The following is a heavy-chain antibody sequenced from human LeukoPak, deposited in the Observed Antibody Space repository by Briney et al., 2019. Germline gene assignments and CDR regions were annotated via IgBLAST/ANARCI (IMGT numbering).Heavy chain of an antibody. CDR3: TTVLISFGDRFLEWLLYSDY. J-gene: IGHJ4*02. CDR2: IKSKTAGGTT. D-gene: IGHD3-3*01. Sequence: GGSLRLSCAASGFIFKDYWMIWVRQAPGKGLEWVGRIKSKTAGGTTDYAAPVKGRFTISRDDSKNTLYLQMNSLKTEDTAVYCCTTVLISFGDRFLEWLLYSDYWGQGTLVTVPS. CDR1: GFIFKDYW. V-gene: IGHV3-15*01.